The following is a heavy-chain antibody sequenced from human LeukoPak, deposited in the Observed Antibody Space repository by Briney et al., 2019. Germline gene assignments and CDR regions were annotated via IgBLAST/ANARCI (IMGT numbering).Heavy chain of an antibody. J-gene: IGHJ6*02. CDR2: INPNGGST. Sequence: ASVTVSCKASGYTFTNYHVHRVRQAPGQGLQWMGIINPNGGSTSYAQKFQGRVTMTTDTSTSTVYMELSSLRSEDTAVYYCARDSTLAAHTREHYYKMDVWGQGTTVTVSS. CDR3: ARDSTLAAHTREHYYKMDV. CDR1: GYTFTNYH. V-gene: IGHV1-46*01. D-gene: IGHD6-19*01.